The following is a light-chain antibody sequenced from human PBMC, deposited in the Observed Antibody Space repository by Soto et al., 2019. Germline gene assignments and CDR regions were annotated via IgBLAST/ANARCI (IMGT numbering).Light chain of an antibody. J-gene: IGKJ5*01. V-gene: IGKV1-39*01. Sequence: IQMTQSPSSLSASVGDRVTITCRASQSISSYLNWYQQKPGKAPKILIYAASSLQSGVPSRFSGSGSGTDFTLTISRLEPEDFAVYYCQQYGSSPLFGQGTRLE. CDR2: AAS. CDR1: QSISSY. CDR3: QQYGSSPL.